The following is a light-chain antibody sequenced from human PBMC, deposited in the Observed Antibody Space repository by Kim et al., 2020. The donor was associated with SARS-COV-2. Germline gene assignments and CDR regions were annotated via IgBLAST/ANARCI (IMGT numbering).Light chain of an antibody. CDR3: QTWGTGFRV. CDR1: SGHSYYD. Sequence: ASVNLTCTLGSGHSYYDNAWHQQQPGKGPRFLMKVDNDGSHSKGVGIPDRFSVSSSGAERYLTISSLQSEDEADYYCQTWGTGFRVFGGGTQLTVL. CDR2: VDNDGSH. V-gene: IGLV4-69*01. J-gene: IGLJ2*01.